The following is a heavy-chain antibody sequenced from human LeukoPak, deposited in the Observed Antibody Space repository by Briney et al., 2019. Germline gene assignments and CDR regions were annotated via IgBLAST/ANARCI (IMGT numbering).Heavy chain of an antibody. V-gene: IGHV1-69*01. J-gene: IGHJ4*02. CDR1: GGTFSSYA. CDR2: IIPIFGTG. CDR3: AKRGAEVGATVAPGDY. Sequence: GASVKVSCKASGGTFSSYAISWVRQAPGQGLEWMGGIIPIFGTGNYAQKFQGRVTITADESTSTAYMELSSLRSEDTAVYYCAKRGAEVGATVAPGDYWGQGTLVTVSS. D-gene: IGHD1-26*01.